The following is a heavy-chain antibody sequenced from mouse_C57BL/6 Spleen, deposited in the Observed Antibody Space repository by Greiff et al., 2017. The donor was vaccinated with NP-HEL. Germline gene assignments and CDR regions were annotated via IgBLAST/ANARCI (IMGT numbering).Heavy chain of an antibody. CDR2: INPNNGGT. J-gene: IGHJ1*03. CDR1: GYTFTDYN. Sequence: VQLQQSGPELVKPGASVKIPCKASGYTFTDYNMDWVKQSPGKSLEWIGDINPNNGGTIYNQKFKGKATLTVDKSSSTAYMELRSLTSEDTAVYYCARGGTPWYFDVWGTGTTVTVSS. CDR3: ARGGTPWYFDV. V-gene: IGHV1-18*01. D-gene: IGHD2-14*01.